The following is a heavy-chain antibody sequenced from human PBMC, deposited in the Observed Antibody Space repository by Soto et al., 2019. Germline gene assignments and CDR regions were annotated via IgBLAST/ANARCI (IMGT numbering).Heavy chain of an antibody. CDR3: SRVVAAWFGAFDI. V-gene: IGHV3-11*06. J-gene: IGHJ3*02. Sequence: PGGSLRLSCAASGFTFSDYYMSWIRQAPGKGLEWGSYISSSSSYTNYADSVKGRFTISRDNAKNSLYLQMNSLRAEDTAVYYCSRVVAAWFGAFDIWGQGTMVTVSS. D-gene: IGHD2-15*01. CDR2: ISSSSSYT. CDR1: GFTFSDYY.